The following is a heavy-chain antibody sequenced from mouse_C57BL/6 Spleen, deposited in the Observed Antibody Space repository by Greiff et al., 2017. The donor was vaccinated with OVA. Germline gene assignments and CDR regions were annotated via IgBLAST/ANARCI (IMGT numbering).Heavy chain of an antibody. D-gene: IGHD4-1*01. CDR1: GFTFSSYA. CDR2: ISDGGSYT. CDR3: AREGWDRFAY. Sequence: DVHLVESGGGLVKPGGSLKLSCAASGFTFSSYAMSWVRQTPEKRLEWVATISDGGSYTYYPENVKGRFTISRDNAKNNLYLQMSHMKSEDTAMYYCAREGWDRFAYWGQGTLVTVSA. V-gene: IGHV5-4*01. J-gene: IGHJ3*01.